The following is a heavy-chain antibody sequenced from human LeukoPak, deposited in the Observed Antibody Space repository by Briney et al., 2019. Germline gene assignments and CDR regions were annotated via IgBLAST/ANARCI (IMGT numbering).Heavy chain of an antibody. Sequence: PSETLSLTCTVSGGSISSYYWSWIRQPPGKGLEWIGYIYYSGSTNYNPSLKSRVTISVDTSKNQFSLKLSSVTAADTAVYYCARGGVAAWFDPWGQGTLVTVSS. D-gene: IGHD6-13*01. CDR3: ARGGVAAWFDP. V-gene: IGHV4-59*01. J-gene: IGHJ5*02. CDR2: IYYSGST. CDR1: GGSISSYY.